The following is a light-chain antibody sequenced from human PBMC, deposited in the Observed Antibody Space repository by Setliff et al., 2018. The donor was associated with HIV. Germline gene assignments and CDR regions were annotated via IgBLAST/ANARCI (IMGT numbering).Light chain of an antibody. V-gene: IGLV2-14*03. CDR3: SSFTGGSTYV. Sequence: QSALTQPASVSGSPGQSIAISCTGASSDIGTYNYVSWYQQHPGKAPKLIIYDIVNRPSGVSDRFSGSKSGNTASLTISGLQTEDEADYYCSSFTGGSTYVFGTGTKVTVL. J-gene: IGLJ1*01. CDR2: DIV. CDR1: SSDIGTYNY.